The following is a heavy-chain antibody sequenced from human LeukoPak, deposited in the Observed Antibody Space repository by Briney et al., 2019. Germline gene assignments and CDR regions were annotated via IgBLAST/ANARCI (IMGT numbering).Heavy chain of an antibody. V-gene: IGHV3-30-3*01. J-gene: IGHJ4*02. CDR2: ISYDGSNK. Sequence: GGSLRLSCAASGFTFSSYAMHWVRQAPGKGLEWVAVISYDGSNKYYADSVKGRFTISRDNSKNTLYLQMNSLRAEDTAVYYCAKGEGGRTDIDYWGQGTLVTVSS. CDR3: AKGEGGRTDIDY. CDR1: GFTFSSYA. D-gene: IGHD1-14*01.